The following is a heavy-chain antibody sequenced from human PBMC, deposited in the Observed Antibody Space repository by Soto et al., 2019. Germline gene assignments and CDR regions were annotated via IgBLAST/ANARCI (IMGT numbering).Heavy chain of an antibody. V-gene: IGHV4-34*01. CDR1: GGSFSGYY. J-gene: IGHJ5*02. Sequence: PSETLSLTCAVYGGSFSGYYWSWIRQPPGKGLEWIGEINHSGSTNYNPSLKSRVTISVDTSKNQFSLKLSSVTAADTAVYYCARGYLWFGERNTIDPWGQGTLVTVSS. CDR3: ARGYLWFGERNTIDP. D-gene: IGHD3-10*01. CDR2: INHSGST.